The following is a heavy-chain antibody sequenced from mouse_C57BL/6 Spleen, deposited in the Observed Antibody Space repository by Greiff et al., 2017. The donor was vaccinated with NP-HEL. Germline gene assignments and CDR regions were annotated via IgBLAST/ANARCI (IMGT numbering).Heavy chain of an antibody. J-gene: IGHJ4*01. Sequence: EVQRVESGGGLVKPGGSLKLSCAASGFTFSDYGMHWVRQAPEKGLEWVAYISSGSSTIYYADTVKGRFTLSRDNAKNTLFLQMTSLRSEDTAMYYCARIYDGYYGYAMDYWGQGTSVTVSS. D-gene: IGHD2-3*01. CDR3: ARIYDGYYGYAMDY. CDR1: GFTFSDYG. V-gene: IGHV5-17*01. CDR2: ISSGSSTI.